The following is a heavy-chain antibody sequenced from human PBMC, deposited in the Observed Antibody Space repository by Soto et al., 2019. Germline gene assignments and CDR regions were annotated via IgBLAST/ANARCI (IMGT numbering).Heavy chain of an antibody. CDR2: FDPEDGET. Sequence: QVQLVQSGAEVKKPGASVKVSCKVSGHTLTELSMHWVRLAPGKGLEWMGGFDPEDGETISAQKFQGRVTMTEDTSTDSTYLELSSLRSEYTAVYYCAAGGTRWLHSPFDYWGQGTLVTISS. J-gene: IGHJ4*02. D-gene: IGHD1-1*01. CDR1: GHTLTELS. CDR3: AAGGTRWLHSPFDY. V-gene: IGHV1-24*01.